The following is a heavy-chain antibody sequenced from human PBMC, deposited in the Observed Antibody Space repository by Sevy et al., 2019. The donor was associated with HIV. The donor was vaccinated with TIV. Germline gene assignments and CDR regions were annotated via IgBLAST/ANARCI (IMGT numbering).Heavy chain of an antibody. Sequence: GGSLRLSCAASGFTFSSYGMHWVRQAPGKGLEWVAVIWYDGSNKYYADSVKGRFTISRDNSKNTLYLQMNSQRAEDTAVYYCARDSDWLSAFDIWGQGTMVTVSS. D-gene: IGHD3-9*01. CDR2: IWYDGSNK. CDR1: GFTFSSYG. J-gene: IGHJ3*02. V-gene: IGHV3-33*01. CDR3: ARDSDWLSAFDI.